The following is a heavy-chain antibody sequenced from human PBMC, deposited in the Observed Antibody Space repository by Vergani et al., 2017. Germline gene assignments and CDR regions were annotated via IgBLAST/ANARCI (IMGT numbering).Heavy chain of an antibody. CDR3: ASELRSYYYYYGMDV. CDR1: GFTVSSNY. D-gene: IGHD1-7*01. V-gene: IGHV3-66*02. Sequence: EVQLVESGGGLVQPGGSLRLSCAASGFTVSSNYMSWVRQAPGKGLEWVSVIYSGGSTYYADSVKGRFTISRDNSKNTLYLQMNSLRAADTAVYYCASELRSYYYYYGMDVWGQGTTVTVSS. CDR2: IYSGGST. J-gene: IGHJ6*02.